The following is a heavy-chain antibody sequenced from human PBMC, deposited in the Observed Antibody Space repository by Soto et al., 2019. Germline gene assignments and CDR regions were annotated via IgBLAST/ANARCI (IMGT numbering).Heavy chain of an antibody. CDR2: ISAYNGNT. V-gene: IGHV1-18*01. D-gene: IGHD2-2*01. CDR3: ARVGVVSKMLRVLRAFDI. CDR1: GYTFTSYG. Sequence: ASVKVSCKASGYTFTSYGISWVRQAPGQGLEWMGWISAYNGNTNYAQKLQGRVTMTTDTSTSTAYMELRSLRSDDTAVYYCARVGVVSKMLRVLRAFDIWGQGTMVTVS. J-gene: IGHJ3*02.